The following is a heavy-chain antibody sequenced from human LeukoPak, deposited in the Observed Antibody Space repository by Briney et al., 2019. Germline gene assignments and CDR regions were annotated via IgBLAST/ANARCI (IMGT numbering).Heavy chain of an antibody. V-gene: IGHV4-34*01. J-gene: IGHJ3*02. Sequence: SETLSLTCAVYGGSFSGYYWSWIRQPPGKGLEWIGEINHSGSTNYNPSLKSRVTISLDTSKNQFSLILSSVTAADTAVYYCARGHSGDSSSWYGAFDIWGQGTMVTVSS. D-gene: IGHD6-13*01. CDR3: ARGHSGDSSSWYGAFDI. CDR2: INHSGST. CDR1: GGSFSGYY.